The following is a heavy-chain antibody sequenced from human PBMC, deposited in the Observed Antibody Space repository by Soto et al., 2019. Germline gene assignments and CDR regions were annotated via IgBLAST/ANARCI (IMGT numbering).Heavy chain of an antibody. D-gene: IGHD1-7*01. V-gene: IGHV4-4*07. J-gene: IGHJ4*02. Sequence: SETLSLTCTVSGGSISSYYWSWIRQPAGKGLAWIGRIYTSGSTNYNPSLKSRVTMSVDTSKNQFSLKLSSVTAADTAVYYCARDAGPTGPTDYWGQGTPVTV. CDR1: GGSISSYY. CDR3: ARDAGPTGPTDY. CDR2: IYTSGST.